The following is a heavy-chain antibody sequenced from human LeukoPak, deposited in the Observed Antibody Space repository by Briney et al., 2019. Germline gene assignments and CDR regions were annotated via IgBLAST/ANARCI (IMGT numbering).Heavy chain of an antibody. CDR3: ARDKIVGATYLDH. Sequence: GGSLRLSCAASGFMFTSYWMSWVRQAPGKGLEWVANINQDGSAKYYVDSVKGRFTISRDNAEKSLFLQMNSLRAEDTAVYYCARDKIVGATYLDHWGQGTLVTVSS. V-gene: IGHV3-7*01. D-gene: IGHD1-26*01. CDR2: INQDGSAK. CDR1: GFMFTSYW. J-gene: IGHJ4*02.